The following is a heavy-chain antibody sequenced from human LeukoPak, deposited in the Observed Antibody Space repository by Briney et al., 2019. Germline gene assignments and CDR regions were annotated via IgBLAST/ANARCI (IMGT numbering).Heavy chain of an antibody. J-gene: IGHJ4*02. V-gene: IGHV3-23*01. CDR2: ISGSGGST. CDR1: GFTFSSYA. Sequence: PGGSLRLSCAASGFTFSSYAMSWVRQAPGKGLEWVSAISGSGGSTYYADSVKGRFTISRDNSKNTLYLQMNSLRAEDTAVYYCAKVASRHYDILTGYYNVLDYFDYWGQGTLVTVSS. D-gene: IGHD3-9*01. CDR3: AKVASRHYDILTGYYNVLDYFDY.